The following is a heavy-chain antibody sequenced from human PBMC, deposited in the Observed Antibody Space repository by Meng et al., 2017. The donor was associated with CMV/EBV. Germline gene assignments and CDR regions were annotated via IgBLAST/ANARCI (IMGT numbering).Heavy chain of an antibody. CDR2: ISGSGGST. V-gene: IGHV3-23*01. J-gene: IGHJ4*02. CDR1: GFTFSSYA. Sequence: GESLKISCAASGFTFSSYAMSWVRQAPGKGLEWVSAISGSGGSTYYADSVKGRFTISRDNSKNTLYLQMNSLRDEDTAVYYCAKRPFSYSSSPYWGQGTLVTVSS. CDR3: AKRPFSYSSSPY. D-gene: IGHD6-6*01.